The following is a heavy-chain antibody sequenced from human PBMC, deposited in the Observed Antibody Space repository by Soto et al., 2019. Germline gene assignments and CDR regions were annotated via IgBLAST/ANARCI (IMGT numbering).Heavy chain of an antibody. CDR2: IWYDGSNK. CDR1: GFTFSSYG. CDR3: AREVGRNYDFWSGRGLYYYYYGMDV. V-gene: IGHV3-33*01. Sequence: PGGSMRLSCAASGFTFSSYGMHWVRQAPGKGLEREAVIWYDGSNKYYADSVKGRFTISRDNSKNTLYLQMNSLRAEDTAVYYCAREVGRNYDFWSGRGLYYYYYGMDVWGQGTTVTVSS. J-gene: IGHJ6*02. D-gene: IGHD3-3*01.